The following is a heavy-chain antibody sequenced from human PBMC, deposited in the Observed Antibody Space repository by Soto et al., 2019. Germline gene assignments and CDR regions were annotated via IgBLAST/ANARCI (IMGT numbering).Heavy chain of an antibody. CDR2: IYYSGST. D-gene: IGHD6-19*01. J-gene: IGHJ4*02. V-gene: IGHV4-59*01. Sequence: PSETLSLTCTVSGGSLSSYYWSWIRQPPGKGLEWIGYIYYSGSTNYNPSLKSRVTISVDTSKNQFSLKLSSVTAADTAVYYCARESSGWYYFDYWGQGTLVTVSS. CDR1: GGSLSSYY. CDR3: ARESSGWYYFDY.